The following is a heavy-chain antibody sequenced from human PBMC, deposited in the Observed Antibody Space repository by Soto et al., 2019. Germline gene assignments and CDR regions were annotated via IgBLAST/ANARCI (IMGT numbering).Heavy chain of an antibody. V-gene: IGHV1-18*01. CDR3: ARDWDIAVAGTGGY. D-gene: IGHD6-19*01. Sequence: ASVKVSCKASGYTFTSYGISWVRQAPGQGLEWMGWISAYNGNTNYAQKLQGRVTMTTDTSTSTAYMELRSLRSDDTAVYYCARDWDIAVAGTGGYWGQGTLVTVPQ. CDR1: GYTFTSYG. CDR2: ISAYNGNT. J-gene: IGHJ4*02.